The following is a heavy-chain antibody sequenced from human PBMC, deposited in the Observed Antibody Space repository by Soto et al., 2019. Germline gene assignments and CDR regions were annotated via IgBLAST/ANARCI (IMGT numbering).Heavy chain of an antibody. J-gene: IGHJ4*02. Sequence: PSETLSLTCTVSGGPINSGGYYWSWIRQHPGKGLEWIGYMYYSGSTYYNPSLKSRVTISVDTSKNQFSLKLSSVTAADTAVYYCARDRRVAADRLGFDHWGQGTLVTVSS. D-gene: IGHD6-13*01. CDR3: ARDRRVAADRLGFDH. CDR1: GGPINSGGYY. CDR2: MYYSGST. V-gene: IGHV4-31*03.